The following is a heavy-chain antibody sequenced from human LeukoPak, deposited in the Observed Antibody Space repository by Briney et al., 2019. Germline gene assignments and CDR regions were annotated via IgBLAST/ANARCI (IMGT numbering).Heavy chain of an antibody. D-gene: IGHD1-26*01. CDR2: IYPGDSDT. V-gene: IGHV5-51*01. CDR1: GNSFTTYS. J-gene: IGHJ4*02. Sequence: GESLKISCRGSGNSFTTYSIGWVRQMPGKGLEWMGIIYPGDSDTRYSPSFQGQVTISADKSISTAYLQWSSLKASDTAIYYCARCGVGASFFDSWGQGTLVTVSS. CDR3: ARCGVGASFFDS.